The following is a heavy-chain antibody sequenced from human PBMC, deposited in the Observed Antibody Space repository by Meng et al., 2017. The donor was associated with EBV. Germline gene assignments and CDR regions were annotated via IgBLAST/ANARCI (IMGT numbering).Heavy chain of an antibody. V-gene: IGHV1-18*01. D-gene: IGHD6-19*01. Sequence: VRLVQSGAGGKKPGASVKVSCKASGYTFPSYGISWVRQAPGQGLEWMGWISAYNGNTNYAQKFQGRVTMTRDTSISTAYMELSRLRSDDTAVYYCARVGIAVAGTGDYWGQGTLVTVSS. CDR2: ISAYNGNT. CDR1: GYTFPSYG. J-gene: IGHJ4*02. CDR3: ARVGIAVAGTGDY.